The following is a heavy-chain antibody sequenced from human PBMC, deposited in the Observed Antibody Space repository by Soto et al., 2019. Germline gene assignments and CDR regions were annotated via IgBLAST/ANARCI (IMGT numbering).Heavy chain of an antibody. CDR2: IYSGGST. CDR1: GFTVSSNY. J-gene: IGHJ3*02. CDR3: ARHSSGYFPGAFDI. Sequence: XXSLRLSFAASGFTVSSNYMSWVPQAPGKGLEWVSVIYSGGSTYYADSVKGRFTISRDNSKNTLYLQMNSLRAEDTAVYYCARHSSGYFPGAFDIWGQGTMVTVSS. V-gene: IGHV3-53*01. D-gene: IGHD3-22*01.